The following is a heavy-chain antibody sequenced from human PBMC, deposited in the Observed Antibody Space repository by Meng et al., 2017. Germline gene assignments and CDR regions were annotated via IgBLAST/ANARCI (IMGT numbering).Heavy chain of an antibody. CDR3: TIHIEITMVRGVIIPLDY. CDR2: IRSKANSYAT. CDR1: GFTFSGSA. D-gene: IGHD3-10*01. J-gene: IGHJ4*02. V-gene: IGHV3-73*01. Sequence: AGSLSLSCAASGFTFSGSAMHWVRQASGKGLEWVGRIRSKANSYATAYAASVKGRFTISRDDSKDTAYLQMNSLKPEDTAVYYCTIHIEITMVRGVIIPLDYWGQGTLVTVSS.